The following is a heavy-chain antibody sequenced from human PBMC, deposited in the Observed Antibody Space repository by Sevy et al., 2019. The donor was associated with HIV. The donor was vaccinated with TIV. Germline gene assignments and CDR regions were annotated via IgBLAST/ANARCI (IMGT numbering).Heavy chain of an antibody. V-gene: IGHV3-7*01. CDR3: ARQSTRYCSGGTCYSNTAFDI. Sequence: GGSLRLSCAASGFTFSNAWMSWVRQAPGKGLEWVANINHDGSEKYHVDSVRGRFTISRDNAKNALYLQMNSLRAEDTAVYYCARQSTRYCSGGTCYSNTAFDICGQGTMVTVSS. CDR1: GFTFSNAW. CDR2: INHDGSEK. D-gene: IGHD2-15*01. J-gene: IGHJ3*02.